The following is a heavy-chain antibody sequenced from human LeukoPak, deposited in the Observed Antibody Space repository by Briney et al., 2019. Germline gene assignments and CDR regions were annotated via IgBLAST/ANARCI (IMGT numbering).Heavy chain of an antibody. CDR1: GFSFSDYH. D-gene: IGHD6-19*01. J-gene: IGHJ4*02. CDR2: ISPGGETV. Sequence: GGSLRLSCAASGFSFSDYHMNWIRQAPGKGLEWLLYISPGGETVYFADSLKGRFTISRDSAKNSLYLQMNSLTDEDTAMYYCTIGRDIAVAGPGGYFDHWGQGTLVTVSS. V-gene: IGHV3-11*01. CDR3: TIGRDIAVAGPGGYFDH.